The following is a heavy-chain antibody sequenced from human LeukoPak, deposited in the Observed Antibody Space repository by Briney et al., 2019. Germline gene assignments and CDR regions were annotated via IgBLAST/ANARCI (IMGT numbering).Heavy chain of an antibody. Sequence: GRSLRLSCAASGFTFSSYGMHWVRQAPGKGLEWVAVIWYDGSNKYYADSVKGRFTISRDNSKNTLYLQMNSLRAEDTAVYYCAGYCSGGSCYSWGQGTLVTVSS. J-gene: IGHJ4*02. V-gene: IGHV3-33*01. CDR1: GFTFSSYG. CDR2: IWYDGSNK. CDR3: AGYCSGGSCYS. D-gene: IGHD2-15*01.